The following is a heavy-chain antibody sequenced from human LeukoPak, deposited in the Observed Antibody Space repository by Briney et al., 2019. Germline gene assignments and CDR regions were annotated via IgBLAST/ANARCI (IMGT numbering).Heavy chain of an antibody. CDR3: GAHYGSGSYVPGLVDY. CDR2: IIPIFGTA. CDR1: GGTFSSYA. J-gene: IGHJ4*02. V-gene: IGHV1-69*05. Sequence: SVKVSCKASGGTFSSYAISWVRQAPGQGPEWMGGIIPIFGTANYAQKFQGRVTITTDESTSTAYMELSSLRSEDTAVYYCGAHYGSGSYVPGLVDYWGQGTLVTVSS. D-gene: IGHD3-10*01.